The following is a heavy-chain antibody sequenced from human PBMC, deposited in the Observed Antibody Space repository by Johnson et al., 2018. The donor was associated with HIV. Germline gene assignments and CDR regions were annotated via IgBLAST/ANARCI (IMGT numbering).Heavy chain of an antibody. CDR1: GFKFRDYW. CDR3: ARVGNGDYGWSFDI. CDR2: TQQDGSGK. V-gene: IGHV3-7*01. D-gene: IGHD4-17*01. J-gene: IGHJ3*02. Sequence: VLLVESGGGLVQPGGSLRLSCAAFGFKFRDYWMGWVRKAPGKGLEWVAQTQQDGSGKLYVSSLRGRITISRDNAKNSLCLQMNSLRAEDTAMYYCARVGNGDYGWSFDIWGQGTTVTISS.